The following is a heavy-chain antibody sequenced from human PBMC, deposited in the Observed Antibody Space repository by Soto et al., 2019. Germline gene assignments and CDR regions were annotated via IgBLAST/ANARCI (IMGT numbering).Heavy chain of an antibody. J-gene: IGHJ6*02. CDR2: IYYSGST. D-gene: IGHD4-4*01. CDR1: GGSISSSSYY. Sequence: SETLSLTCTVSGGSISSSSYYWGWIRQPPGKGLEWIGSIYYSGSTYYNPSLKSRVTISVDTSKNQFSLKLSSVTAADTAVYYCARQDGAISNYGDYYYYGMDVWGQGTTVTVSS. V-gene: IGHV4-39*01. CDR3: ARQDGAISNYGDYYYYGMDV.